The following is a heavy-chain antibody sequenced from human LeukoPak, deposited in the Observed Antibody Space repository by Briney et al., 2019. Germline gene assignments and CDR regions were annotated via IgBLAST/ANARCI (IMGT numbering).Heavy chain of an antibody. CDR3: ARDTGSSSGFDP. Sequence: SETLSLTCTVSGGSISSYYWSWIRQPPGKGLEWIGYIYYSGSTNYNPSLKSRVTISVDTSKNQFSLKLSSVTAADTAVYYCARDTGSSSGFDPWGQGTLVTVSS. CDR2: IYYSGST. D-gene: IGHD6-6*01. J-gene: IGHJ5*02. CDR1: GGSISSYY. V-gene: IGHV4-59*01.